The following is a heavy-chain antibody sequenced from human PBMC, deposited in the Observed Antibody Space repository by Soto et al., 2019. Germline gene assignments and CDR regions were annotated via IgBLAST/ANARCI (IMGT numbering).Heavy chain of an antibody. CDR2: IRSNGVGT. Sequence: EVQLAESGGGLAQPGGSLRLSCAASGFTLSGYAMDWVRQAPGKGLEYVSGIRSNGVGTYYANSVQGRFTMSRDNSKNTVYVQMGSLRPEDMAVYYCARRARPDFYYMDVWGKGTTVTVSS. V-gene: IGHV3-64*01. D-gene: IGHD6-6*01. CDR3: ARRARPDFYYMDV. CDR1: GFTLSGYA. J-gene: IGHJ6*03.